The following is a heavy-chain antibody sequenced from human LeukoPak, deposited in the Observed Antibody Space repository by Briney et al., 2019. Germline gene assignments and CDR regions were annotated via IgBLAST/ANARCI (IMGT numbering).Heavy chain of an antibody. CDR2: IFPSGGEI. Sequence: GGSLRLSCAASGFTFSNYGMNWVRQAPGKGLEWVSSIFPSGGEIHYADSVRGRFTISRDSSKATLSLQMNSLRAEDTAIYYRATYRQVLLPFESWGQGTLVTVYS. CDR1: GFTFSNYG. V-gene: IGHV3-23*01. J-gene: IGHJ4*02. CDR3: ATYRQVLLPFES. D-gene: IGHD2-8*02.